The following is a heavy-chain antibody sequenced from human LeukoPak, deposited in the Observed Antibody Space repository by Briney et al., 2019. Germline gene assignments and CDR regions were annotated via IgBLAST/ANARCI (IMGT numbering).Heavy chain of an antibody. J-gene: IGHJ4*02. Sequence: GGSLRLSCAASGFTFSSYAMSWVRQAPGKGLEWVSAISGSGGSTYYADSVKGRFTISRDNSKNSLYLQMNSLRAEDTAVYYCARLIVGATTSVGDYWGQGTLVTVSS. CDR2: ISGSGGST. V-gene: IGHV3-23*01. D-gene: IGHD1-26*01. CDR1: GFTFSSYA. CDR3: ARLIVGATTSVGDY.